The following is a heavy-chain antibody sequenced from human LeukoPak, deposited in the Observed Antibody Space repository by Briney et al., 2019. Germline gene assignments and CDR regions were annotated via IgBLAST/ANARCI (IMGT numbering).Heavy chain of an antibody. CDR2: ISGSGGST. CDR3: AKEEVGGWY. V-gene: IGHV3-23*01. CDR1: KFTFSSHD. D-gene: IGHD6-19*01. J-gene: IGHJ4*02. Sequence: GGSLRLSCAASKFTFSSHDMRWVRQAPGKGLEWVSAISGSGGSTYYADSVKGRFTISRDNSKNTLYLQMNSLRAEDTAVYYCAKEEVGGWYWGQGTLVTVSS.